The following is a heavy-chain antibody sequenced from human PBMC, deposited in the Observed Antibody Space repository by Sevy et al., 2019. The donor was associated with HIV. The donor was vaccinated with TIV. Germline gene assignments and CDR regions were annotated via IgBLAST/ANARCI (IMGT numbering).Heavy chain of an antibody. CDR1: GFTFSSYG. Sequence: GGSLRLSCAASGFTFSSYGMHWVRQAPGKGLEWVAVIWYDGSNKYYADSVKGRFTISRDNSKNTLYLQMNSLGAEETAVYYCARGAGMTTVLRPFDYWGQGTLVTVSS. J-gene: IGHJ4*02. CDR2: IWYDGSNK. D-gene: IGHD4-17*01. CDR3: ARGAGMTTVLRPFDY. V-gene: IGHV3-33*01.